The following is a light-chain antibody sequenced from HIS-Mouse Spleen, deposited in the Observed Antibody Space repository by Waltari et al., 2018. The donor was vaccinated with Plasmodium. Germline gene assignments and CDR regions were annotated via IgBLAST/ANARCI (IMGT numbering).Light chain of an antibody. CDR3: QVWDSSSDHYV. J-gene: IGLJ1*01. CDR2: EDS. CDR1: NLGSKS. Sequence: SYVLTQPPSVSVAPGQTARITCGGNNLGSKSVHWYKQKPGQAPVLVGYEDSDRPSGIPERFSGSNAGNTATLTISRVEAGDEADDYCQVWDSSSDHYVFGTGTKVTVL. V-gene: IGLV3-21*02.